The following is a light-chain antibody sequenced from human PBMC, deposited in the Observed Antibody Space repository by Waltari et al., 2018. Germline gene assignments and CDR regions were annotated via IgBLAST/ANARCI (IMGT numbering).Light chain of an antibody. CDR2: DDS. CDR3: QVWESSVV. J-gene: IGLJ2*01. V-gene: IGLV3-21*02. Sequence: SYVLTQPPSVSVAPGQTARITCGGDRIGSKSVHWYQQKPGQAPVLVVSDDSDRPSGISGRFSGSISGPTATLTISRVEAGDEADYYCQVWESSVVFGGGTKLTVL. CDR1: RIGSKS.